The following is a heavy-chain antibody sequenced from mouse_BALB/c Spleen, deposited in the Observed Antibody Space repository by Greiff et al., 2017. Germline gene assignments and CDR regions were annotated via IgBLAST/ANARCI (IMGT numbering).Heavy chain of an antibody. CDR3: ATYEGSYYFDY. CDR1: GYTFSSYW. J-gene: IGHJ2*01. D-gene: IGHD2-3*01. CDR2: ILPGSGST. V-gene: IGHV1-9*01. Sequence: VQLQESGAELMKPGASVKISCKATGYTFSSYWIEWVKQRPGHGLEWIGEILPGSGSTNYNEKFKGKATFTADTSSNTAYMQLSSLTSEDAAVYYCATYEGSYYFDYWGQGTTLTVSS.